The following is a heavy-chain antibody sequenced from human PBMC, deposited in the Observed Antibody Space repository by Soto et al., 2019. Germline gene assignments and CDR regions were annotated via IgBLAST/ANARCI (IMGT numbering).Heavy chain of an antibody. V-gene: IGHV3-30*18. Sequence: PGGSLRLSCAASGFTFSSYGMHWVRQAPGKGLEWVAVISYDGSNKYYADSVKGRFTISRDNSKNTLYLQMNSLRAEDTAVYYCAKDYREAGTAFDIWGQGTMVTVSS. CDR3: AKDYREAGTAFDI. D-gene: IGHD6-13*01. CDR2: ISYDGSNK. CDR1: GFTFSSYG. J-gene: IGHJ3*02.